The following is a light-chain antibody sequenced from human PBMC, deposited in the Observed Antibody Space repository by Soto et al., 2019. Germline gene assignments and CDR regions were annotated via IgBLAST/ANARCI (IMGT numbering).Light chain of an antibody. J-gene: IGLJ2*01. V-gene: IGLV2-14*01. Sequence: QSALTQPASVSGSPGQSITISCTGTGSDVGYYNYVSWYQQHPGKAPRLMIYGVSNRPFGVSSRFSGSKSGNTASLTISGLQSEDEADYYCNSYASVNSPVLFGGGTKLTVL. CDR3: NSYASVNSPVL. CDR1: GSDVGYYNY. CDR2: GVS.